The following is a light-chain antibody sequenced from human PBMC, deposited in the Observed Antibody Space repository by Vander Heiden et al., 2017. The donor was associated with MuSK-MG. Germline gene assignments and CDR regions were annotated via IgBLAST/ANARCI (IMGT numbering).Light chain of an antibody. CDR1: SGHSRYA. CDR3: QTWDTVVV. Sequence: QLVLTQSPSASASLGASVRLTCTLSSGHSRYAIAWHQQQPEKGPRYLMKVNSDGSHTKGDGIPDRFSGSASGAERYLTIASRQSADEDDYYCQTWDTVVVFGGGTKLTVL. CDR2: VNSDGSH. V-gene: IGLV4-69*01. J-gene: IGLJ2*01.